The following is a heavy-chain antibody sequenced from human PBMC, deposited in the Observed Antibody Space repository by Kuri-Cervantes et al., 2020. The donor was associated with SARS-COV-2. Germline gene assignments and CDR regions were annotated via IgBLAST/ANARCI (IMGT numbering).Heavy chain of an antibody. Sequence: ASVKVSCKASGYTFTGYYMHWVRQAPGQGLEWMGWINPNSGGTNYAQKFQGRVTMTRDTSISTAYMELSRLRSDDTAVYYCARVLIAARPGSDYWGQGTLVTVSS. J-gene: IGHJ4*02. D-gene: IGHD6-6*01. CDR3: ARVLIAARPGSDY. CDR2: INPNSGGT. CDR1: GYTFTGYY. V-gene: IGHV1-2*02.